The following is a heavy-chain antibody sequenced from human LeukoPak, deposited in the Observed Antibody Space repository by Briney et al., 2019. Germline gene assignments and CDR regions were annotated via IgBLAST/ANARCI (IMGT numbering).Heavy chain of an antibody. CDR3: ARDRSEFDY. Sequence: SETLSLTCTVSGGSISGYYWSWIRQPPGKGLEWIGYIYYSGSTNYNPSLKSRVTISVDTSKNQFSLKLSSVTAADTAVYYCARDRSEFDYWAREPWSPSPQ. CDR1: GGSISGYY. CDR2: IYYSGST. J-gene: IGHJ4*02. V-gene: IGHV4-59*01.